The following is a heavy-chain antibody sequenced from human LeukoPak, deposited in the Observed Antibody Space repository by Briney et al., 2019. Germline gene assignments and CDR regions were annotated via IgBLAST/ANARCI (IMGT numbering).Heavy chain of an antibody. J-gene: IGHJ4*02. CDR2: ISGSGGST. Sequence: GGSLRLSCAASGFSFSSYAMSWVRQAPGKGLEWVSAISGSGGSTYYADSVKGRFTISRDNSKNTLYLQMNSLRAEDTAVYYCAKAKPYSSSWYWDYWGQGTLVTVSS. V-gene: IGHV3-23*01. D-gene: IGHD6-13*01. CDR1: GFSFSSYA. CDR3: AKAKPYSSSWYWDY.